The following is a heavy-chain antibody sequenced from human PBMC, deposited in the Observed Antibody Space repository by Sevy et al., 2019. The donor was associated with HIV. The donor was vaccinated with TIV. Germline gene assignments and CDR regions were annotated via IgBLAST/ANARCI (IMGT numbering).Heavy chain of an antibody. CDR3: TTAGFSGYNLELGF. CDR1: GLIFTKAW. V-gene: IGHV3-15*01. D-gene: IGHD5-12*01. Sequence: GGSLRLSCEASGLIFTKAWMSWVRQAPGKGLEWVGRMRATTDGGTIDYAAPVKGRVTISRDDSKSTLYLQMSSLKTEDTAVYYCTTAGFSGYNLELGFWGQGTLVTVSS. CDR2: MRATTDGGTI. J-gene: IGHJ4*02.